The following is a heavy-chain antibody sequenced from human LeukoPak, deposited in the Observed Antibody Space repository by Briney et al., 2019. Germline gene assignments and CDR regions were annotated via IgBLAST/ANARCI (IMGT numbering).Heavy chain of an antibody. V-gene: IGHV1-18*01. Sequence: GASVKVSFQASGYTFTSYGISWVRQAPGQGLEWMGWICAYNGNTNYAQKLQGRVTMTTDTSTSTAYMELWRLRSDDTAVYYCARTDYYDSSGYYPSAYYYYGMDVWGQGTTVTVSS. D-gene: IGHD3-22*01. CDR3: ARTDYYDSSGYYPSAYYYYGMDV. CDR2: ICAYNGNT. CDR1: GYTFTSYG. J-gene: IGHJ6*02.